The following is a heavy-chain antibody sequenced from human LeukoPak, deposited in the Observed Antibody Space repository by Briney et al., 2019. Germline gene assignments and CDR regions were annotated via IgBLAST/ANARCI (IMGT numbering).Heavy chain of an antibody. CDR2: ISGSGGST. CDR3: AKSGYDFWSGYYGY. D-gene: IGHD3-3*01. CDR1: GVTFSSYA. J-gene: IGHJ4*02. Sequence: GGSLRLSCAASGVTFSSYAMSWVRQAPGKGLEWVSAISGSGGSTYYADSVKGRFTISRDNSKNTLYLQMNSLRAEDTAVYYCAKSGYDFWSGYYGYWGQGTLVTVSS. V-gene: IGHV3-23*01.